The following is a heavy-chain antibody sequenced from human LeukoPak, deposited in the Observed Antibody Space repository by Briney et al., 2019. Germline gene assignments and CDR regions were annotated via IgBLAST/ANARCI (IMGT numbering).Heavy chain of an antibody. D-gene: IGHD6-6*01. J-gene: IGHJ6*02. CDR3: AREPEYSSSFYYYYGMDV. CDR1: GYTFTSYD. CDR2: MSPNSGNT. Sequence: ASVKVSCKASGYTFTSYDINWVRQATGQGFEWMGWMSPNSGNTGYAQKFQGRVTMTRSTSMSTAYMELSSLRSEDTAVYYCAREPEYSSSFYYYYGMDVWGQGTTVTVSS. V-gene: IGHV1-8*01.